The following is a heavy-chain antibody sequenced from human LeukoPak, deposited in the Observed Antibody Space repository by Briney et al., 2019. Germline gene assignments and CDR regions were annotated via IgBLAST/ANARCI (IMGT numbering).Heavy chain of an antibody. CDR2: TRNKANSYTT. J-gene: IGHJ4*02. CDR3: ARVAPSSGYLIY. V-gene: IGHV3-72*01. D-gene: IGHD3-22*01. CDR1: GFTVSSNY. Sequence: GSLRLSCAASGFTVSSNYMSWVRQAPGKGLEWVGRTRNKANSYTTEYAASVKGRFTISRDDSKNSLYLQMDSLRTEDTAVYYCARVAPSSGYLIYWGQGTLVTVSS.